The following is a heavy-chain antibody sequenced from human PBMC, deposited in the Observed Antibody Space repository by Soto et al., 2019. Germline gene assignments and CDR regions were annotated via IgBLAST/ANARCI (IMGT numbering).Heavy chain of an antibody. CDR3: XXXXXXXXXL. J-gene: IGHJ3*01. CDR1: GFTFSYYW. Sequence: EVQLLESGGGLVQPGESLRLSCAASGFTFSYYWMHWVRQAPGMGLVWVSRIHSDGSSTTYADSVKGRFTISRDNARXXXXXXXXXXXXXXXXXXXXXXXXXXXXXLWGQGTVVT. CDR2: IHSDGSST. V-gene: IGHV3-74*01.